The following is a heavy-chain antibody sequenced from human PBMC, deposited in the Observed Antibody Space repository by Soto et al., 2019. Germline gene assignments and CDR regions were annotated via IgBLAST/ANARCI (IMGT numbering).Heavy chain of an antibody. CDR2: IIPIFGTA. D-gene: IGHD3-3*01. CDR3: ASENHHRIKIFLMDV. J-gene: IGHJ6*02. Sequence: SVKVSCKASGGTFSSYAISWVRQAPGQGLEWMGGIIPIFGTANYAQKFQGRVTITADESTSTAYMELSSLRSEDTAVYYCASENHHRIKIFLMDVWGQGTTVTVYS. CDR1: GGTFSSYA. V-gene: IGHV1-69*13.